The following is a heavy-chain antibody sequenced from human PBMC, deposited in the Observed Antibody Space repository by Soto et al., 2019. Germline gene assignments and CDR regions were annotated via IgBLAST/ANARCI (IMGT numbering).Heavy chain of an antibody. CDR2: ISSSGSAI. CDR1: GSGFSSYE. J-gene: IGHJ4*02. Sequence: PGGSLRLSCVASGSGFSSYEMTWIRQAPGKGLEWISYISSSGSAIYYADSVKGRFTISRDNAQHAVYLQMNSLRIDDTALYYCASGIDYWGQGTLVTVSS. CDR3: ASGIDY. V-gene: IGHV3-48*03.